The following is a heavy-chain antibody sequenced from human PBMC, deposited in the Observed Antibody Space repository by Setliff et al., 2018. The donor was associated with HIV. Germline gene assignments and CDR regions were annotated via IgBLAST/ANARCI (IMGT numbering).Heavy chain of an antibody. D-gene: IGHD5-18*01. Sequence: SGGSLRLSCAVSGFTFISYGMYWVRQAPGKGLEWVAFIRYDGSYRYYVDSVKGRFTISRDNSKNTMFLQMNSLRVEDTAIYYCAKMHTAMDPDTFDIWGQGTMVTVSS. J-gene: IGHJ3*02. CDR3: AKMHTAMDPDTFDI. CDR1: GFTFISYG. V-gene: IGHV3-30*02. CDR2: IRYDGSYR.